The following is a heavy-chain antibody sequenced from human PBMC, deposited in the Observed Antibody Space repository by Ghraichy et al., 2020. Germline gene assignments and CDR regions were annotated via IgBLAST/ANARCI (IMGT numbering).Heavy chain of an antibody. D-gene: IGHD5-12*01. Sequence: SGSTLVKPTQTLTLTCTFSGFSLSTSGMCVSWIRQPPGKALEWLALIDWDDDKYYSTSLKTRLTISKDTSKNQVVLTMTNMDPVDTATYYCARSMSGYDSFYYMDVWGKGTTVTVSS. CDR3: ARSMSGYDSFYYMDV. V-gene: IGHV2-70*01. CDR1: GFSLSTSGMC. J-gene: IGHJ6*03. CDR2: IDWDDDK.